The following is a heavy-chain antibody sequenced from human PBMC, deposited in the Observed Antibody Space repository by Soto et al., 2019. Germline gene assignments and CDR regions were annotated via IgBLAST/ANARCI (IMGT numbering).Heavy chain of an antibody. Sequence: SETLSLTCTVSSAPVSSSTYTWGWIRQPPGKGLDCFGCIFYCGSTFYHPSFNSRVTVSVDTSKIQFSLKVTFVPAADTVVYYCARLHGYCISSSCHGHYAMDVWGQGTTVTVSS. CDR3: ARLHGYCISSSCHGHYAMDV. CDR1: SAPVSSSTYT. D-gene: IGHD2-2*01. CDR2: IFYCGST. J-gene: IGHJ6*02. V-gene: IGHV4-39*01.